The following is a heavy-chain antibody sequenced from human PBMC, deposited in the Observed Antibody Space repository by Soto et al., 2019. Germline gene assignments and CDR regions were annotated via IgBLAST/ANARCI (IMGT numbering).Heavy chain of an antibody. CDR3: ARDCFQDTSSWHDVFDS. D-gene: IGHD2-2*01. V-gene: IGHV1-18*01. J-gene: IGHJ3*02. CDR1: GYTFTSYG. CDR2: ISTHKGDT. Sequence: ASVKVSCKALGYTFTSYGISWVRQAPGQGLEWMGWISTHKGDTNYAQNFQGRVTMTTDTSTSTAYMELRSLRSDDTAVYYCARDCFQDTSSWHDVFDSWGQGTMVTFSS.